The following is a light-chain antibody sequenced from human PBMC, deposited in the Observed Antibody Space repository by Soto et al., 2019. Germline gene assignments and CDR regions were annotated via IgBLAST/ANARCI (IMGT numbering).Light chain of an antibody. CDR2: GAS. V-gene: IGKV3-20*01. J-gene: IGKJ2*01. CDR3: QLYGSSPYT. CDR1: QSVSSTY. Sequence: EIVLTQSPGTLSLSPGERATLSCRASQSVSSTYLAWYQQKPGQAPRLLIYGASIRATGVPDRFSGSRSGTDFTLTISRLEPEDFAGYYCQLYGSSPYTFGQGTKLEIK.